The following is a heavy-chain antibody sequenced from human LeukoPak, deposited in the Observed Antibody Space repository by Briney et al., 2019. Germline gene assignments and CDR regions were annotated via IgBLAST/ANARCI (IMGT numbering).Heavy chain of an antibody. D-gene: IGHD2-2*01. CDR3: ARYYCSSTSCYFDY. CDR1: RGSISDYY. V-gene: IGHV4-59*01. CDR2: IYYSGST. J-gene: IGHJ4*02. Sequence: SETLSLTCTVSRGSISDYYWSWIRQPPGEGLEWIGYIYYSGSTNYNPSLKSRVAISVDTSKNQFSLKLSSVTAADTAVYYCARYYCSSTSCYFDYWGQGTLVTVSS.